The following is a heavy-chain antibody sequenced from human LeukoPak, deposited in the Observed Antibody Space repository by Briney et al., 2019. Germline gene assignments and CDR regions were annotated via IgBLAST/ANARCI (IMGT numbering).Heavy chain of an antibody. Sequence: PGGSLRLSCAASGFTFSSYDMHWVRQATGKGLEWVSAIGTGGDTYYPGSVKGRFTISRENAKNSLYLQMNSLRAGDTAVYYCARGRYCSSTSCYDHGMDVWGQGTTVTVSS. CDR2: IGTGGDT. CDR3: ARGRYCSSTSCYDHGMDV. D-gene: IGHD2-2*01. V-gene: IGHV3-13*01. CDR1: GFTFSSYD. J-gene: IGHJ6*02.